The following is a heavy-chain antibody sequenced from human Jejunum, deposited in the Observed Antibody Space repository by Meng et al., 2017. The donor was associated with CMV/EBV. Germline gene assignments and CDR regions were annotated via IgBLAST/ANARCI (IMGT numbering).Heavy chain of an antibody. V-gene: IGHV4-39*07. CDR1: GGSISSHRYY. Sequence: TVAGGSISSHRYYWGWIRQSPGKGLEWIGTMYYSGSTQYNPSLKSRVTISVDTSKNQFSLKLSSVTAADTAVYYCARGGAVAGIWYWGQGTLVTVSS. D-gene: IGHD6-19*01. J-gene: IGHJ4*02. CDR3: ARGGAVAGIWY. CDR2: MYYSGST.